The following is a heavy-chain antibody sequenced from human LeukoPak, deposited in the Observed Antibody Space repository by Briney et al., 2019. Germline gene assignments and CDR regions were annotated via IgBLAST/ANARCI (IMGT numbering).Heavy chain of an antibody. Sequence: ASVKVSCKASGYTFTSYDITWVRQAPGPGLEWMGWMSPNSGNTGYAQKFQGRVTMTRNTSITTAYMELSSLTSEDTAVYYCARETTIPPYYFDYWGLGSQVTVSP. J-gene: IGHJ4*02. V-gene: IGHV1-8*01. CDR3: ARETTIPPYYFDY. CDR2: MSPNSGNT. D-gene: IGHD3-9*01. CDR1: GYTFTSYD.